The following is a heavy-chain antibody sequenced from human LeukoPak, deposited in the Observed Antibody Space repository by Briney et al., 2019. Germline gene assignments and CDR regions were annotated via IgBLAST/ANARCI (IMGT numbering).Heavy chain of an antibody. CDR1: GYTFTGYY. D-gene: IGHD6-6*01. J-gene: IGHJ4*02. CDR2: INPNSGGT. V-gene: IGHV1-2*02. Sequence: ASVKVSCKASGYTFTGYYMHWVRQAPGQGLEWMGWINPNSGGTNYAQKFQGRVTMTRDTSISTAYMELSRLRSDDTAVYYCARSYSSSYGKLDYWGQGTLVTVSS. CDR3: ARSYSSSYGKLDY.